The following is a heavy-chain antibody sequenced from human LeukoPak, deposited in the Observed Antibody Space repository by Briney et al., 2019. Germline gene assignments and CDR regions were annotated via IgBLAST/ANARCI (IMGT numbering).Heavy chain of an antibody. CDR2: IKQDGGEK. J-gene: IGHJ4*02. V-gene: IGHV3-7*01. CDR3: AKYCGYSSSWYKLGFDY. Sequence: GGSLRLSCAASGFTFSNYWMNWVRQAPGKGLEWVANIKQDGGEKSYVDSVKGRFTISRDNAKNSLHLQMNSLRAEDTAVYYCAKYCGYSSSWYKLGFDYWGQGTLVTVSS. D-gene: IGHD6-13*01. CDR1: GFTFSNYW.